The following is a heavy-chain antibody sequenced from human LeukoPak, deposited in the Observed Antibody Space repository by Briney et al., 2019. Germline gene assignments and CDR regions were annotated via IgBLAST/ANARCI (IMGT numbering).Heavy chain of an antibody. CDR1: GGSFSGYY. J-gene: IGHJ5*02. CDR2: INHSGST. CDR3: ARGPHYYGSGSYWRVRWFDP. D-gene: IGHD3-10*01. Sequence: SETLSLTCAVYGGSFSGYYWSWIRQPPGKGLEWIGEINHSGSTNYNPSLKSRVTISVDTSKNQFSLKLSSVTAADTAVYYCARGPHYYGSGSYWRVRWFDPWGQRTLVTVSS. V-gene: IGHV4-34*01.